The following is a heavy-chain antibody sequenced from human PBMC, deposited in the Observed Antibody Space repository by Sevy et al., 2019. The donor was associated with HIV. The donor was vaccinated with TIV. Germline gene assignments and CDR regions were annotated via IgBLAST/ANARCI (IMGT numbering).Heavy chain of an antibody. CDR2: IRYDGSNK. Sequence: GGSLRLSCAASGFTFSSYGMHWVRQAPGKGLEWVAFIRYDGSNKYYADSVKGGFTISRDNSKNTRYLQMNSLRAEDTAVYYCAKDQYRYCSSTSCYCWFDPWGQGTLVTVSS. CDR1: GFTFSSYG. D-gene: IGHD2-2*01. CDR3: AKDQYRYCSSTSCYCWFDP. V-gene: IGHV3-30*02. J-gene: IGHJ5*02.